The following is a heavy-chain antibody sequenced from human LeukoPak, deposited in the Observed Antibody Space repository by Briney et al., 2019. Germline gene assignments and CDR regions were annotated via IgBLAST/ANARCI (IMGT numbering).Heavy chain of an antibody. V-gene: IGHV1-69*13. Sequence: SVKVSCKASGGTFSSYAISWVRQAPGQGLEWMGGIIPIFGTANYAQKFQGRVTITADESTSTAYMELSSLRSEDTAVYYCARVRYYGSGSYYYFDYWGQGTLVTVSS. J-gene: IGHJ4*02. CDR2: IIPIFGTA. CDR3: ARVRYYGSGSYYYFDY. CDR1: GGTFSSYA. D-gene: IGHD3-10*01.